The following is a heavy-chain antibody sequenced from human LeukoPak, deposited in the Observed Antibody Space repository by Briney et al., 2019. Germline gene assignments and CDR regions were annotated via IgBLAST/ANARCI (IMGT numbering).Heavy chain of an antibody. CDR3: ARDPAAMMGAFDI. J-gene: IGHJ3*02. V-gene: IGHV4-59*01. Sequence: SETLSLTCTVSGGSISSYYWSWIRQPPGKGLEWIGYIYYSGSTNYNPSLKSRVTISVDTSKNQFSLKLSSVTAADTAVYYCARDPAAMMGAFDIWGQGTMVTVSS. CDR1: GGSISSYY. D-gene: IGHD2-2*01. CDR2: IYYSGST.